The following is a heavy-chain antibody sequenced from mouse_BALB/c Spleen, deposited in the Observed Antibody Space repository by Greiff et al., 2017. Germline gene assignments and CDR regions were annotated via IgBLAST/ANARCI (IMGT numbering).Heavy chain of an antibody. J-gene: IGHJ2*01. Sequence: DVQLQESGPGLVKPSQSLSLTCTVTGYSITSDYAWNWIRQFPGNKLEWMGYISYSGSTSYNPSLKSRISITRDTSKNQFFLQLNSVTTEDTATYYCAYLPDYWGQGTTLTVSS. D-gene: IGHD2-1*01. CDR3: AYLPDY. CDR2: ISYSGST. CDR1: GYSITSDYA. V-gene: IGHV3-2*02.